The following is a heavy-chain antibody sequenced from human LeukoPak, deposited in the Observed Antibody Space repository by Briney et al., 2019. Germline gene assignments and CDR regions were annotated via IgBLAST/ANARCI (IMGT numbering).Heavy chain of an antibody. CDR1: GYTFTSYG. CDR2: ISAYNGNT. J-gene: IGHJ5*02. D-gene: IGHD2-15*01. V-gene: IGHV1-18*01. CDR3: AREQSGYCSGGSCYNWFDP. Sequence: GASVKVSCKASGYTFTSYGISWVRQAPGQGLEWMGWISAYNGNTNYAQKFRGRVTMTRDTSISTAYMELSRLRSDDTAVYYCAREQSGYCSGGSCYNWFDPWGQGTLVTVSS.